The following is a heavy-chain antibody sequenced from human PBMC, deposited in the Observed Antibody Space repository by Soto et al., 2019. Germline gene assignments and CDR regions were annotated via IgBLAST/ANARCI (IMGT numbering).Heavy chain of an antibody. V-gene: IGHV1-69*14. D-gene: IGHD2-15*01. Sequence: QVQLVQSGAEVKKPGSSVKVSCKASGGTFSSYAISWVRQAPGQGLEWMGGILPIFGTANYPQKFQGRVTITSDKSTSTAYMALSSLRSEDTAVYSCARESRYCSGGSCYFLPGIDYWGQGTLVTVSS. CDR2: ILPIFGTA. CDR3: ARESRYCSGGSCYFLPGIDY. CDR1: GGTFSSYA. J-gene: IGHJ4*02.